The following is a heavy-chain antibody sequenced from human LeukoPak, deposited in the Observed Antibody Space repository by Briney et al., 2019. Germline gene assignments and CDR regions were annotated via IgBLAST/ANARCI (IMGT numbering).Heavy chain of an antibody. CDR2: IYYSGST. CDR3: ARVEEGYGSGRRENYYYYYMDV. Sequence: SETLSLTCTVSGGSISSYYWSWIRQPPGKGLEWIGYIYYSGSTNYNPSLRSRVIISVDTSKNQFSLKLSSVTAADTAVYYCARVEEGYGSGRRENYYYYYMDVWGKGTTVTISS. J-gene: IGHJ6*03. V-gene: IGHV4-59*01. D-gene: IGHD3-10*01. CDR1: GGSISSYY.